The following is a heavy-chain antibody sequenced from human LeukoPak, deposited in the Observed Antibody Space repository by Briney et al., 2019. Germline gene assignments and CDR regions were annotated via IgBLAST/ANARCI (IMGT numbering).Heavy chain of an antibody. D-gene: IGHD4-17*01. CDR1: GFTFSSYA. J-gene: IGHJ3*02. Sequence: PGGSLRLSCAASGFTFSSYAISWVRQAPGKGLEWVSAISGSGGSTYYADSVKGRFTISRDNSKNTLYLQMNSLRAEDTAVYYCAKRMTTVTTRSDAFDIWGQGTMVTVSS. V-gene: IGHV3-23*01. CDR3: AKRMTTVTTRSDAFDI. CDR2: ISGSGGST.